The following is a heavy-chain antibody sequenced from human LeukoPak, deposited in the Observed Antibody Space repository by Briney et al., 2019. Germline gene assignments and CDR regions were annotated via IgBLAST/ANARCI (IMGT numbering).Heavy chain of an antibody. CDR3: ATVSVRGAASSDPSFDY. V-gene: IGHV1-24*01. D-gene: IGHD3-10*01. J-gene: IGHJ4*02. CDR1: GYTLTELS. Sequence: ASVKVSCKVSGYTLTELSMHWVRQAPGKGLEWMGGFDPEDGETIYAQKFQGRVTMTEDTSTDTAYMELSSLRSEDTAVYYCATVSVRGAASSDPSFDYWGQGTLVTVSS. CDR2: FDPEDGET.